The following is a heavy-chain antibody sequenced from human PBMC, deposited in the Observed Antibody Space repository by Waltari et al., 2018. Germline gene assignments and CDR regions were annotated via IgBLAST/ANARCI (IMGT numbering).Heavy chain of an antibody. J-gene: IGHJ4*02. D-gene: IGHD3-3*01. CDR1: GFTFSSYS. V-gene: IGHV3-48*04. CDR2: ISSSSSTI. Sequence: EVQLVESGGGLVQPGGSLRLSCAASGFTFSSYSMNWVRQAPGKGLEWVSYISSSSSTIYYADSVKGRFTISRDNAKNSLYLQMNSLRAEDTAVYYCARDVTRIRFLEWLPYYFDYWGQGTLVTVSS. CDR3: ARDVTRIRFLEWLPYYFDY.